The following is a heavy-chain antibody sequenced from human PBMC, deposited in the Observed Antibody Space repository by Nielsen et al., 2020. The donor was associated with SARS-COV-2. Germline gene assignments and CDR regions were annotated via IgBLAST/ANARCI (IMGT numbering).Heavy chain of an antibody. CDR3: TTSIAVAGTPVMDV. V-gene: IGHV3-30*02. J-gene: IGHJ6*02. D-gene: IGHD6-19*01. Sequence: GGSLRLSCAASGFTFSSYGMHWVRQAPGKGLEWVAVIWYDGSNKYYADSVKGRFTISRDNSKNTLYLQMNSLRAEDTAVYYCTTSIAVAGTPVMDVWGQGTTVTVSS. CDR2: IWYDGSNK. CDR1: GFTFSSYG.